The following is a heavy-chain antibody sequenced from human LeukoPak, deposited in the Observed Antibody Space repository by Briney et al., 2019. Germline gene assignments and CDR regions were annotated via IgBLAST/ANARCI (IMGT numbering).Heavy chain of an antibody. V-gene: IGHV1-2*02. CDR2: INPNSGGT. Sequence: ASVKVSCKASGYTFTGYYMHWVRQAPGQGLEWMGWINPNSGGTNYAQKFQGRVTMTRDTSISTAYMELSRLRSDDTAVYYCARLRTTVTSFISYYYGMDVWGQGTTVTVSS. CDR1: GYTFTGYY. J-gene: IGHJ6*02. D-gene: IGHD4-17*01. CDR3: ARLRTTVTSFISYYYGMDV.